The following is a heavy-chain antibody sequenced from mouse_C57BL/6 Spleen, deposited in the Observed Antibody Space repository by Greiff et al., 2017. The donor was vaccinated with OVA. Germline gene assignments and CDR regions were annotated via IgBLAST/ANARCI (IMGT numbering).Heavy chain of an antibody. J-gene: IGHJ3*01. Sequence: VQLQQSGPELVKPGASVKISCKASGYTFTDYYMNWVKQSHGKSLEWIGDINPKNGGTSYNQKFKGKATLTVDKSSSTAYMELRSLTSEDSAVYYCARDYGSSYRFAYWGQGTLVTVSA. V-gene: IGHV1-26*01. CDR1: GYTFTDYY. CDR3: ARDYGSSYRFAY. D-gene: IGHD1-1*01. CDR2: INPKNGGT.